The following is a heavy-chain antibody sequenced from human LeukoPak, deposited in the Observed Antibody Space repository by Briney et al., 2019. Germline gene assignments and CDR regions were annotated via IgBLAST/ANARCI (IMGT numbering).Heavy chain of an antibody. CDR1: GGSISSYY. CDR2: IYYSGST. J-gene: IGHJ4*02. D-gene: IGHD1-26*01. Sequence: SETLSLTCTVPGGSISSYYWSWIRQPPGKGLEWIGYIYYSGSTNYNPSLKSRVTISVDTSKNQFSLKLSSVTAADTAVYYCARVRDGGSYRYFDYWGQGTLVTVSS. CDR3: ARVRDGGSYRYFDY. V-gene: IGHV4-59*01.